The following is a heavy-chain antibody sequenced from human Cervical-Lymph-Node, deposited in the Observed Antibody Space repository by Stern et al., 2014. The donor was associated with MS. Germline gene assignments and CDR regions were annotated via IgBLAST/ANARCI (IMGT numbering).Heavy chain of an antibody. CDR3: ARDSGGRDDF. CDR1: GFTFSSYW. V-gene: IGHV3-74*01. J-gene: IGHJ4*02. CDR2: IDTDGGTT. Sequence: EVQLVESGGGLVQPGGSLRLSCAASGFTFSSYWLHWFRQAPGKGLVWVSRIDTDGGTTNYADSVKGRFTISRDNAENTLYLQMNSLRAEDTAVYYCARDSGGRDDFWGQGTLVTVSS.